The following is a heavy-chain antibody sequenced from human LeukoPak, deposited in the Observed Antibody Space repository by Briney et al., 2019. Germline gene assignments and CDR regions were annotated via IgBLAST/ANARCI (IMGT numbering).Heavy chain of an antibody. D-gene: IGHD6-13*01. V-gene: IGHV4-61*02. CDR3: AREGQYSSSWVDY. CDR2: IYTSGST. CDR1: GGSISSGSYY. J-gene: IGHJ4*02. Sequence: SQTLSLTCTVSGGSISSGSYYWSWIRQPAGKGLEWIGRIYTSGSTYYNPSLKSRVTMSVDTSKNQFSLKLSSVTAADTAVYYCAREGQYSSSWVDYWGQGTLVTVSS.